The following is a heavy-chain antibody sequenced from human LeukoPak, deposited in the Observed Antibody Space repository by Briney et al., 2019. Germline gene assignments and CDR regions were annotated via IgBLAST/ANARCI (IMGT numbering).Heavy chain of an antibody. D-gene: IGHD4-17*01. J-gene: IGHJ2*01. CDR3: ARGGYTTGGYWYLDL. CDR2: IYYRGST. Sequence: SETLSLTCTVSGGSISTYYWSWIRQPPGKGLEWIGYIYYRGSTSYNPSLKSRVTILVDTSKNQFSLNLSSVTAADTAVYYCARGGYTTGGYWYLDLWGRGTWSLSPQ. CDR1: GGSISTYY. V-gene: IGHV4-59*13.